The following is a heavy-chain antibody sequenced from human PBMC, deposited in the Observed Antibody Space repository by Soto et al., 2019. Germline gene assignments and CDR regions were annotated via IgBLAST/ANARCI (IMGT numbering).Heavy chain of an antibody. CDR2: IYPSVSS. D-gene: IGHD1-1*01. CDR3: AREKVGTTFFDN. V-gene: IGHV4-38-2*02. CDR1: GFAIIRGYY. J-gene: IGHJ4*02. Sequence: KTSETLSLTCIVAGFAIIRGYYWSFVRQPPGKGLEWIGSIYPSVSSYHNPPLETRVRLSIDTSKNQFTLNLTSVTAADTALYYCAREKVGTTFFDNWGQGIQVTVSS.